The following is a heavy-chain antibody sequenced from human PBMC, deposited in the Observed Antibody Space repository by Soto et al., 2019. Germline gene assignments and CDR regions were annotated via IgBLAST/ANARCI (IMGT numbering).Heavy chain of an antibody. CDR2: ISSSSSYI. CDR1: GSTFSSYS. CDR3: ARDDFPTHSLVGIQLWARYYYYYGMDV. V-gene: IGHV3-21*01. Sequence: XGSLRLSCSASGSTFSSYSMNWVRQAPGKGLDWVSSISSSSSYIYYADSVKGRFTISRDNAKNSLYLQMNSLRAEDTAVYYCARDDFPTHSLVGIQLWARYYYYYGMDVWGQGTTVTVSS. J-gene: IGHJ6*02. D-gene: IGHD5-18*01.